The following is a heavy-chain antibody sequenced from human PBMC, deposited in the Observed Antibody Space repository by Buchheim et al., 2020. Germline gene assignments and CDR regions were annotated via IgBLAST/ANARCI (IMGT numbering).Heavy chain of an antibody. J-gene: IGHJ4*02. CDR1: GYSFISFA. Sequence: QVQLVQSGAEVRKPGASVKISCKASGYSFISFAIHWVRQAPGQGLEWMGWVNAGNGNTGYSQNFQGRVSITADKIASTAYMELKSLTSEDTAVYYCARTFPFDYWGQGTL. V-gene: IGHV1-3*01. CDR2: VNAGNGNT. D-gene: IGHD3-3*02. CDR3: ARTFPFDY.